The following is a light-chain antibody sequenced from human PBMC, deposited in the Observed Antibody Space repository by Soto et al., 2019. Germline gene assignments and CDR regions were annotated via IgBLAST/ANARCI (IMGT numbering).Light chain of an antibody. Sequence: DIQMTQSQSSLFASVVYLFTITCRATQDINIYLNWYQQKPGKAPNLLIYDASNLEIGVPSRFSGSGSGTHFTFTISSLQTEDIGTYYCQQYDILPITFGRGTRLEI. CDR1: QDINIY. CDR3: QQYDILPIT. V-gene: IGKV1-33*01. J-gene: IGKJ5*01. CDR2: DAS.